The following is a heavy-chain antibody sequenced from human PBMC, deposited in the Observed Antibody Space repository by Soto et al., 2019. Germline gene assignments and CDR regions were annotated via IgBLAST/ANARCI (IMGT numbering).Heavy chain of an antibody. CDR3: AKDRGYSYGWAYYYYGMDV. J-gene: IGHJ6*02. CDR1: RFTFSSYA. CDR2: ISGSGGST. D-gene: IGHD5-18*01. V-gene: IGHV3-23*01. Sequence: GGSLRLSCAASRFTFSSYAMSWVRQAPGKGLEWVSAISGSGGSTYYADSVKGRFTISRDNSKNTLYLQMNSLRAEDTAVYYCAKDRGYSYGWAYYYYGMDVWGQGTTVTVSS.